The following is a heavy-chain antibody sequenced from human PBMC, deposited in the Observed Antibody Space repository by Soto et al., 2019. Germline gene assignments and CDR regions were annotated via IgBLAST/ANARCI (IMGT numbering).Heavy chain of an antibody. CDR3: ASPAADRFHYYYGMDV. CDR2: IYSGGST. J-gene: IGHJ6*02. CDR1: GFTVSSNY. D-gene: IGHD3-16*02. Sequence: GGSLRLSCAASGFTVSSNYMSWVRQAPGKGLEWVSVIYSGGSTYYADSVKGRFTISRDNSKNTLYLQMNSLRAEDTAVYYCASPAADRFHYYYGMDVWGQGTTVTVSS. V-gene: IGHV3-53*01.